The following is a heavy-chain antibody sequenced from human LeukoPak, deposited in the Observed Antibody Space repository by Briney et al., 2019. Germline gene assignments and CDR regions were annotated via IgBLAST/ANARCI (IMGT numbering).Heavy chain of an antibody. J-gene: IGHJ4*02. CDR3: AKEICSSTSCYEGSFDY. Sequence: GRSLRLSCAASGFTFDDYAMHWVRQAPGKGLEWVSGISWNGGSIGYADSVKGRFTISRDNAKNSLYLQMNSLRAEDTALYYCAKEICSSTSCYEGSFDYWGQGTLVTVSS. D-gene: IGHD2-2*01. CDR1: GFTFDDYA. V-gene: IGHV3-9*01. CDR2: ISWNGGSI.